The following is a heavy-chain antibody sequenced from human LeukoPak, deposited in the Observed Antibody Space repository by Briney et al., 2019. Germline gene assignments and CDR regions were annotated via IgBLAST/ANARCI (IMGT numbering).Heavy chain of an antibody. D-gene: IGHD3-10*01. V-gene: IGHV4-34*01. CDR1: GGSFSGYY. J-gene: IGHJ4*02. CDR3: ARGSLRLSQNRYYYGSGSYYGFDY. Sequence: KASETLSLTCAVYGGSFSGYYWSWIRQPPGKGLEWIGEINHSGSTNYNPSLKSRVTISVDTSKSQFSLKLSSVTAADTAVYYCARGSLRLSQNRYYYGSGSYYGFDYWGQGTLVTVSS. CDR2: INHSGST.